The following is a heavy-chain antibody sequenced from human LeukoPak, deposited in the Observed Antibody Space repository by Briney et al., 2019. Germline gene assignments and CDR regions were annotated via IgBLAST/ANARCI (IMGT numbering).Heavy chain of an antibody. J-gene: IGHJ3*02. CDR1: GGTFSSYA. D-gene: IGHD1-14*01. Sequence: ASVKVSCKASGGTFSSYAISWVRQAPGQGLEWMGGIIPIFGTANYAQKFQGRVTITADESTSTAYMELSSLRSEDTAVYYCARKKPRSLVHAFDIWGQGTMVTVSS. CDR3: ARKKPRSLVHAFDI. V-gene: IGHV1-69*13. CDR2: IIPIFGTA.